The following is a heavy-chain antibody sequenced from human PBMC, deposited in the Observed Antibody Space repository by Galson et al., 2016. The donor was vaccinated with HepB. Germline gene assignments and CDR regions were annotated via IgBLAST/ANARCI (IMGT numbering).Heavy chain of an antibody. D-gene: IGHD2-15*01. J-gene: IGHJ6*02. V-gene: IGHV3-30*01. Sequence: ISHDGFTKYYADSMKGRFTISRDNSKNTLYLQMNSLIPEDTAVYTCVRGSVPSVGMDVWGQGTTVTVSS. CDR2: ISHDGFTK. CDR3: VRGSVPSVGMDV.